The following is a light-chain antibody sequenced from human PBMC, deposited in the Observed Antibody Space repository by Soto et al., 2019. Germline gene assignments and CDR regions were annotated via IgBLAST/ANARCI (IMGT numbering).Light chain of an antibody. J-gene: IGKJ1*01. Sequence: EIVMTQSPATLSVSPGERATLSCRASQSVSGNLAWYQQKPGQAPRLLIYGASTRAPAIPARFSGSVSGTEFTLTISSLQSEDFVVYYCHQYNNWPPSLAQGTKLEIK. CDR3: HQYNNWPPS. CDR1: QSVSGN. V-gene: IGKV3-15*01. CDR2: GAS.